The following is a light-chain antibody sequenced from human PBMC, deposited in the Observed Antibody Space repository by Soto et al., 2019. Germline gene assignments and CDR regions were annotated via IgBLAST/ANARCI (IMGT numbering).Light chain of an antibody. Sequence: QAVVTQPPSVSGAPGQRVTISCTGTSSNIGAGYAVHWYQQLPGTAPKLLIYNNDNRPSGVPDRISASNSGTSASLAITGLQAEDEDHYYCQSYDDGLSGSVFGGGTKLTVL. J-gene: IGLJ2*01. CDR2: NND. CDR1: SSNIGAGYA. CDR3: QSYDDGLSGSV. V-gene: IGLV1-40*01.